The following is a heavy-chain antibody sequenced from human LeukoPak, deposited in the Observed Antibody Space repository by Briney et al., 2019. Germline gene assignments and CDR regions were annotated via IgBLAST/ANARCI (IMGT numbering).Heavy chain of an antibody. CDR1: GGSISSYYY. V-gene: IGHV4-59*01. J-gene: IGHJ5*02. D-gene: IGHD3-9*01. Sequence: SETLSLTCTVSGGSISSYYYWSWLRQPPEKGLEWIGYISYSGSASYNPSLKSRVIISVDTSKSQFSLNLGSVSAADTAVYYCARALFNSRYFDSPWFDPWGQGTLVTVSP. CDR2: ISYSGSA. CDR3: ARALFNSRYFDSPWFDP.